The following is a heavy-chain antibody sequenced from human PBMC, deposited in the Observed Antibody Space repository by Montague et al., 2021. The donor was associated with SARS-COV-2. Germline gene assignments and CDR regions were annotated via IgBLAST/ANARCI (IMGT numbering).Heavy chain of an antibody. CDR3: AKEGISGIVGATPDY. CDR1: GFRFSDYG. J-gene: IGHJ4*02. V-gene: IGHV3-33*03. Sequence: SLRLSCAASGFRFSDYGMHWVRQAPDRGLEWVAVIWFDGSNQYYADSVKGRFSISRDNSKNNLVLQMNNLRVEDTAVYYCAKEGISGIVGATPDYWGQGTLVTVSS. D-gene: IGHD1-26*01. CDR2: IWFDGSNQ.